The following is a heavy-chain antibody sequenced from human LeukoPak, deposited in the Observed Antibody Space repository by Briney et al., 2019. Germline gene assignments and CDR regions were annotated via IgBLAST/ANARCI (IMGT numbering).Heavy chain of an antibody. D-gene: IGHD6-13*01. Sequence: GGSLRLSCVASGFTFSSFWMSWVRQAPGKGPEFVANIDQDGSVRNYVDSVKGRFIISRDNAKNSLYLQMGSLRAEDTAVYFCARDPGSSSFDYWGLGTPVIVSS. CDR2: IDQDGSVR. J-gene: IGHJ4*02. V-gene: IGHV3-7*01. CDR3: ARDPGSSSFDY. CDR1: GFTFSSFW.